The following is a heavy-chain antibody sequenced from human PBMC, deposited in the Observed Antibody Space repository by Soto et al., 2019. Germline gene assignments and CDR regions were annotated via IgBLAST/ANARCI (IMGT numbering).Heavy chain of an antibody. CDR3: ARDPAP. Sequence: QVQLQESGPGLVKASQTLSLTCTVSGGSISSGGYYLSWIRQHPGKGLEWIGYIYNSGSTSYNPSLKSRVTRSADTSKTQFSLTLSSVTAADTAVYSCARDPAPWGQGTLVTVAS. CDR2: IYNSGST. J-gene: IGHJ4*02. V-gene: IGHV4-31*03. CDR1: GGSISSGGYY.